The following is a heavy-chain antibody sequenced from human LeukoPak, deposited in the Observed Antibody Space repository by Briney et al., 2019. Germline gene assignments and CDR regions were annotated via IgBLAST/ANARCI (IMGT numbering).Heavy chain of an antibody. CDR3: ARVRYSSSWYFDY. J-gene: IGHJ4*02. CDR1: GFTFSSYE. CDR2: ISSSGSTI. D-gene: IGHD6-13*01. Sequence: PGGSLRLSCAASGFTFSSYEMNWVRQAPGKGLEWVSYISSSGSTIYYADSVKGRFTISRDNAKNSLYLQMDSLRAEDTAVYYCARVRYSSSWYFDYWGQGTLVTVSS. V-gene: IGHV3-48*03.